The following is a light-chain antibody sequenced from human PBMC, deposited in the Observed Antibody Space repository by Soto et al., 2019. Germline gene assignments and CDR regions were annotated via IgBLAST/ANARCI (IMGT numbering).Light chain of an antibody. CDR2: VAS. CDR3: QQSYSALPLT. J-gene: IGKJ4*01. V-gene: IGKV1-39*01. CDR1: QSIGTY. Sequence: DLQMTQSPSSLSASVGDRVAITCRASQSIGTYLNWYQQKPGKAPKLLIFVASSLQIGVPSRFRGSGSGTDFTLTISGLQSEDFATYYCQQSYSALPLTFGGGTKVEMK.